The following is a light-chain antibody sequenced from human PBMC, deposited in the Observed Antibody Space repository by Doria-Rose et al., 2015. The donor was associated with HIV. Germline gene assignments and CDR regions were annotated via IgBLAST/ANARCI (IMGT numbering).Light chain of an antibody. CDR3: HQYGTSWT. V-gene: IGKV3-20*01. Sequence: EIVMTQSPGTLSLSPGERATLSCRASQSFSSTYLAWYQQKPGQAHSLLIYDGSTRATGIPDRFSASGSGTDFTLTINRLEPSDFALYYCHQYGTSWTFGQGTKVDI. CDR2: DGS. J-gene: IGKJ1*01. CDR1: QSFSSTY.